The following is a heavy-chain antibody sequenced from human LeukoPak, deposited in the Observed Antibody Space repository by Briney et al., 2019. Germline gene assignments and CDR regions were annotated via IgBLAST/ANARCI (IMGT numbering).Heavy chain of an antibody. J-gene: IGHJ4*02. CDR3: AKSLTGGDSYYFDY. CDR2: ISGSGGST. CDR1: GFTFSSYA. D-gene: IGHD2-21*02. Sequence: GGSLTLSCAASGFTFSSYAMSWVRQAPGKGLEWVSAISGSGGSTYYADSVKGRFTSSRDNSKNTLYLQMNSLRAEDTAVYYCAKSLTGGDSYYFDYWGQGTLVTVSS. V-gene: IGHV3-23*01.